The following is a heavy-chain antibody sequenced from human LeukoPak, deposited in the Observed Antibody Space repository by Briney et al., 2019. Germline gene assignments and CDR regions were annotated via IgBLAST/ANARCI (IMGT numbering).Heavy chain of an antibody. Sequence: PSQTLSLTCTVSGGSISSGGHYWSWIRQHPGKGLEWIGNIYYSGNTYYNPSLKSRVTISVDTSKNQFSLKLSSVTAADTAVYYCARADYLGSSGYFGKFEYWGQGTLVTVSS. CDR2: IYYSGNT. V-gene: IGHV4-31*03. J-gene: IGHJ4*02. CDR1: GGSISSGGHY. CDR3: ARADYLGSSGYFGKFEY. D-gene: IGHD3-22*01.